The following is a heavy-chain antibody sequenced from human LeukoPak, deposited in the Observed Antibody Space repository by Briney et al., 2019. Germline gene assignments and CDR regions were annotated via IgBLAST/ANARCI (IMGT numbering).Heavy chain of an antibody. J-gene: IGHJ5*02. CDR2: IYFDGTT. CDR1: GGSFTSGAYY. V-gene: IGHV4-31*03. CDR3: ARGCRAPEAGLPGYYTGYWFDP. D-gene: IGHD3-9*01. Sequence: SSETLSLTCSVSGGSFTSGAYYWTWIRQHPGKGLEWIGYIYFDGTTYYNPSLRSRVIISQDTSRRQFSLSLNSMTAADTAVYYCARGCRAPEAGLPGYYTGYWFDPWGQGTLVIVSS.